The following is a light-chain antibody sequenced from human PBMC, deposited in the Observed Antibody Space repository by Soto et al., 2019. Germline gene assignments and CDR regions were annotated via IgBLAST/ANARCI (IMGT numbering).Light chain of an antibody. CDR1: HSVSTR. V-gene: IGKV3-15*01. CDR3: HHYTNWPLT. J-gene: IGKJ4*01. CDR2: DAS. Sequence: EIVMTQSPATLSVSQGERATLSCRASHSVSTRLAWYQQKPGQAPRLLIYDASTRATGLPARFSGSRSGTDFTLTISSLQSEEFAVYYGHHYTNWPLTVGGGTKVVIK.